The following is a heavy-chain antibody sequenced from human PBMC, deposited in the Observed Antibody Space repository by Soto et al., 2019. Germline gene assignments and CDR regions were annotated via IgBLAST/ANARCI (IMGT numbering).Heavy chain of an antibody. D-gene: IGHD6-19*01. CDR1: GGSISSSNW. V-gene: IGHV4-4*02. CDR2: IYHSGST. J-gene: IGHJ6*02. Sequence: ASETLSLTCAVSGGSISSSNWWSWVRQPPGKGLEWIGEIYHSGSTNYNPSLKSRVTISVDKSKNQFSLKLSSVTAADTAVYYCARGPIAVAGTLFYYYYGMDVWGQGTTVTVSS. CDR3: ARGPIAVAGTLFYYYYGMDV.